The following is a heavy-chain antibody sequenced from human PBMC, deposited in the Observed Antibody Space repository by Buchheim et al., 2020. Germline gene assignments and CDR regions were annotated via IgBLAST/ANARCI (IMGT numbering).Heavy chain of an antibody. J-gene: IGHJ6*02. D-gene: IGHD5-12*01. Sequence: QVQLVESGGGVVQPGRSLRLSCAASGFTFSSYAMHWVRQAPGKGLAWVAVISYDGSNKYYADSVKGRFTISRDNSKNTLYLQMNSLRAEDTAVYYCARDREYSGYSYGMDVWGQGTT. CDR2: ISYDGSNK. V-gene: IGHV3-30-3*01. CDR1: GFTFSSYA. CDR3: ARDREYSGYSYGMDV.